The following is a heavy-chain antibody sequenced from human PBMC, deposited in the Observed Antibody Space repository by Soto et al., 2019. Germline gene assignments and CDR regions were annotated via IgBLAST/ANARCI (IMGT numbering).Heavy chain of an antibody. J-gene: IGHJ6*02. V-gene: IGHV1-69*18. Sequence: QVQLVQSGAEVKKPGSSVTVSCKASGGTFSSYAISWVRQAPGQGLEWMGRIIPFIGTANYAQKFQGRVTIPADESTSTSYMERTSLRSEDTAVYYCARVVMTTVPASYYDGMDVWGQGTTVTVSS. CDR2: IIPFIGTA. CDR3: ARVVMTTVPASYYDGMDV. CDR1: GGTFSSYA. D-gene: IGHD4-4*01.